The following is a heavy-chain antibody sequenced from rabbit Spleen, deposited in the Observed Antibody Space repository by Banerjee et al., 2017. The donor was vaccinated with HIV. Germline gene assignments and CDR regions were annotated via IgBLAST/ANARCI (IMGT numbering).Heavy chain of an antibody. CDR3: ARDLTDVIGWNFGW. CDR1: GFSFSAGYY. J-gene: IGHJ6*01. V-gene: IGHV1S40*01. D-gene: IGHD4-1*01. Sequence: QSLEESGGDLVKPGASLTLTCTASGFSFSAGYYMCWVRQAPGKGLEWIACIDAGSSGFTYSASWAQGRFTISKTSSTTVTLQMTSLTAADTATYFCARDLTDVIGWNFGWWGQGTLVTVS. CDR2: IDAGSSGFT.